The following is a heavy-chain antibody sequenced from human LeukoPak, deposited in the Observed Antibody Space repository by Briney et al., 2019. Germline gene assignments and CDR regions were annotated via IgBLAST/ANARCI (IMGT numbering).Heavy chain of an antibody. J-gene: IGHJ4*02. CDR3: ARGDEYYFDY. V-gene: IGHV3-7*01. Sequence: PGGSLRLSCAASGFTFSTYWMSWVRPAPGKGLEWVAIIKQDGSAKFYVDSVKGRFTISRDNADNSLYLQIKSLRAEDTAVYYCARGDEYYFDYWGQGTLVTVPS. CDR2: IKQDGSAK. CDR1: GFTFSTYW.